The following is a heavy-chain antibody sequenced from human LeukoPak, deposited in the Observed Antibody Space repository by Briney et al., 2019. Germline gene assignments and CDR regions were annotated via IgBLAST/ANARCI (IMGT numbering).Heavy chain of an antibody. J-gene: IGHJ6*02. CDR3: ARGGADIVVVPAFRMDV. V-gene: IGHV3-30*03. Sequence: GRSLRLSCAASGFTFSSYGMHWVRQAPGKGLEWVAVISYDGSNKYYADSVKGRFTISRDNSKNTLYLQMNSLRAEDTAVYYCARGGADIVVVPAFRMDVWGQGTTVTVSS. CDR2: ISYDGSNK. CDR1: GFTFSSYG. D-gene: IGHD2-2*01.